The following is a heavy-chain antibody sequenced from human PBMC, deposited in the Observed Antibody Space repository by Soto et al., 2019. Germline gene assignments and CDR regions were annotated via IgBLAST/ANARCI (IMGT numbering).Heavy chain of an antibody. V-gene: IGHV3-30-3*01. Sequence: QVQLVESGGGVVQPGRSLRLSCAASGFTFSSYAMHWVRQAPGRGLEWVAVISYDGSNKYYADSVKGRFTISRDNSTNTLYLQMNSLRAEDTAVYYCARLRYSSSSRGYWGQGTLVTVSS. D-gene: IGHD6-6*01. CDR3: ARLRYSSSSRGY. J-gene: IGHJ4*02. CDR2: ISYDGSNK. CDR1: GFTFSSYA.